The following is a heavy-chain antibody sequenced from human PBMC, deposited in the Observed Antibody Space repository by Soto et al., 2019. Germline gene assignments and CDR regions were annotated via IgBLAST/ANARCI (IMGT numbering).Heavy chain of an antibody. D-gene: IGHD2-15*01. CDR3: AHRTMRCNGGSCYSLYAFDI. V-gene: IGHV2-5*02. CDR2: IYWDDDQ. J-gene: IGHJ3*02. Sequence: GLDLEWLALIYWDDDQRYSPSLKNRLTIIKDTSKNQVVLTMTNMDPVDTATYYCAHRTMRCNGGSCYSLYAFDIWGQGTLVTVSS.